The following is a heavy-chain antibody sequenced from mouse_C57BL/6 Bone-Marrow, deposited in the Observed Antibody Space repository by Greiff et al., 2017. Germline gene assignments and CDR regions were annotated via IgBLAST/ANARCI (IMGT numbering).Heavy chain of an antibody. CDR2: ISSGGSYT. J-gene: IGHJ4*01. D-gene: IGHD2-2*01. CDR1: GFTFSSYG. Sequence: EVKLMESGGDLVKPGGSLKLSCAASGFTFSSYGMSWVRQTPDKRLEWVATISSGGSYTCYPDSVKGRFTISRDNAKNTRYLQMSSLKSEDTAMYYCARHGYYDAMDYWGQGTSVTVSS. CDR3: ARHGYYDAMDY. V-gene: IGHV5-6*01.